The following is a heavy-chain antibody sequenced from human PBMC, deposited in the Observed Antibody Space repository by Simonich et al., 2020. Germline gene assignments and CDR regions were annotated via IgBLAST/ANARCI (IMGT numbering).Heavy chain of an antibody. Sequence: QVQLQESGPGLVKPSETLSLTCTVSGGSISSYYWSWIRQPPGKGLEWIGYIYYSGSTNYNPSLKSRVTKSEETSKNRSSLKLSSLTAADTAVYYCARSLGYYYYYYGMDVWGQGTTVTVSS. CDR2: IYYSGST. J-gene: IGHJ6*02. CDR3: ARSLGYYYYYYGMDV. CDR1: GGSISSYY. D-gene: IGHD1-26*01. V-gene: IGHV4-59*08.